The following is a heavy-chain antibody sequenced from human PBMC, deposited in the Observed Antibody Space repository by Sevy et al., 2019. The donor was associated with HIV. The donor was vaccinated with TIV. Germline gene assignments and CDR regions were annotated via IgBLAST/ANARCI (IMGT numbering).Heavy chain of an antibody. V-gene: IGHV3-23*01. Sequence: GSLRLSCAASGFTFHEYSMSWIRQAPGKGLEWVATLSFGCGKINYADSVKGRFTISRDNSKNSFYLQMDNLRVEDTALYYCAREGCSRPHDYWGQGTRVTVSS. CDR3: AREGCSRPHDY. CDR1: GFTFHEYS. J-gene: IGHJ4*02. D-gene: IGHD2-8*01. CDR2: LSFGCGKI.